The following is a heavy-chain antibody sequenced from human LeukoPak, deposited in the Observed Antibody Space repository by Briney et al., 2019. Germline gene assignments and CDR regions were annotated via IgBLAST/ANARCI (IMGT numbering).Heavy chain of an antibody. CDR2: IYYSGSA. Sequence: SETLSLTCTVSGGSISSSSYYWGWLRQPPGKGLEWIGSIYYSGSAYYNPSLKSQVTISVDTSKNQFSLKLSSVTAADTAVYYCARVRWAAAGSLNYYYYYYMDVWGKGTTVTVSS. CDR1: GGSISSSSYY. CDR3: ARVRWAAAGSLNYYYYYYMDV. V-gene: IGHV4-39*07. J-gene: IGHJ6*03. D-gene: IGHD6-13*01.